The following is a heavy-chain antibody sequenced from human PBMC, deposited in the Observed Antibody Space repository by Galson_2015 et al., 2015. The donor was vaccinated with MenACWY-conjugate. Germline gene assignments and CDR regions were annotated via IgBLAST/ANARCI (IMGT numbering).Heavy chain of an antibody. V-gene: IGHV3-74*03. CDR2: IKSDGSNT. CDR1: GFTFSAHW. Sequence: SLRLSCAASGFTFSAHWMHWVRQAPGKGLVWVSRIKSDGSNTEYADSVRGRFTISTDSAKNTLYLQMDSLRVEDTAVYYCARGKGELPRSTFEIGGQGTMVPVSS. J-gene: IGHJ3*02. CDR3: ARGKGELPRSTFEI. D-gene: IGHD1-26*01.